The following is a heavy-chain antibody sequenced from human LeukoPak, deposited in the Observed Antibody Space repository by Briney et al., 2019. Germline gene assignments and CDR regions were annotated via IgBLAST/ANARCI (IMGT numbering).Heavy chain of an antibody. CDR2: VSGSGSST. CDR1: GLTFRSYG. V-gene: IGHV3-23*01. D-gene: IGHD4-11*01. CDR3: SRGYSNYGYTFDM. Sequence: GGSLRLFYAASGLTFRSYGMRGLRQAPGRGLAGVSAVSGSGSSTNNADSVKGRFTISRDNTNNSLYLQMHSLRAEDTAVYHCSRGYSNYGYTFDMWGQGTMVTVSS. J-gene: IGHJ3*02.